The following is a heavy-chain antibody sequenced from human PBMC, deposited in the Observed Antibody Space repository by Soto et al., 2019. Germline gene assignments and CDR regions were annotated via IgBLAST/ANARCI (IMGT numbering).Heavy chain of an antibody. V-gene: IGHV3-7*03. Sequence: EVRLVESGGGLVQPGGSLRLSCAVSGFSFSSAWMTWIRQAPGKGLERVAIMNEDGSERYYVDSVKGRFTISRDNAKNALFLQMNSLRVEDTAVYFSARDRAYSRFDYWGQGSLVTVSS. CDR1: GFSFSSAW. J-gene: IGHJ4*02. CDR2: MNEDGSER. CDR3: ARDRAYSRFDY. D-gene: IGHD4-4*01.